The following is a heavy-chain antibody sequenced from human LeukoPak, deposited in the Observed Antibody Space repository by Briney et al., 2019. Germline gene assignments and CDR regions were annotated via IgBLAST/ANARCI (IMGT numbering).Heavy chain of an antibody. CDR3: ARGTYYFDNTNFDY. J-gene: IGHJ4*02. Sequence: ASAKVSCKASGCTFTGYYMHWVRQAPGQGLEWMGWINPNSGGTNYAQKFQGRVTMTRDTSISTAYMELSRLKSDDTAVYYCARGTYYFDNTNFDYWGQGTLVTVSS. V-gene: IGHV1-2*02. CDR1: GCTFTGYY. D-gene: IGHD3-22*01. CDR2: INPNSGGT.